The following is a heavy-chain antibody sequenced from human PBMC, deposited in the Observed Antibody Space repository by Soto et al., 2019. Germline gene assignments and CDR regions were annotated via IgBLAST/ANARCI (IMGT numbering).Heavy chain of an antibody. J-gene: IGHJ3*02. V-gene: IGHV1-8*01. D-gene: IGHD2-15*01. CDR3: ARVSGTPYCSGGSCYSRHAFDI. Sequence: QVQLVQSGAEVKKPGASVKVSCKASGYTFTSYDINWVRQATGQGLEWMGWMNPNSGNTGYAQKFQGRVTMTRNTSISTAYMELSSLRSEDTAVYYCARVSGTPYCSGGSCYSRHAFDIWGQGTMVTVSS. CDR1: GYTFTSYD. CDR2: MNPNSGNT.